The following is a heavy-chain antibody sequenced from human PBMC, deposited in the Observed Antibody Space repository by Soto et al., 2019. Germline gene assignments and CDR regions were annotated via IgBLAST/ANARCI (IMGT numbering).Heavy chain of an antibody. CDR2: ISSNGGST. CDR3: ATQLLWFGESYTDY. V-gene: IGHV3-64*01. J-gene: IGHJ4*02. Sequence: EVQLVESGGGLVQPGGSLRLSCAASGFTFSSYAMHWVRQAPGKGLEYVSAISSNGGSTYYANSVKGRVTISRDNSKNTLYLQMGSLRAEDMAVYYCATQLLWFGESYTDYWGQGTLVTVSS. CDR1: GFTFSSYA. D-gene: IGHD3-10*01.